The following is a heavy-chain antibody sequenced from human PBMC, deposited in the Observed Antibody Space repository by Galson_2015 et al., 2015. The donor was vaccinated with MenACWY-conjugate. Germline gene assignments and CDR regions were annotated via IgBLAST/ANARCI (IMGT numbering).Heavy chain of an antibody. Sequence: SGAEVKKPGESLKISCKGSGYSFSTYWIGWVRQMPGKGLEWMGLISPGDSNTRYSPSFQGRVTISADKSINTAYLQWSSLRASDTAMHYCARHPPGGRGMDVWGQGTTVTVSS. CDR1: GYSFSTYW. CDR2: ISPGDSNT. D-gene: IGHD1-26*01. V-gene: IGHV5-51*01. CDR3: ARHPPGGRGMDV. J-gene: IGHJ6*02.